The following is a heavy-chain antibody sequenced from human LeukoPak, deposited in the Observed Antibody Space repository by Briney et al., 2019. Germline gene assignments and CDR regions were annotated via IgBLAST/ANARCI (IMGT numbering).Heavy chain of an antibody. V-gene: IGHV3-23*01. CDR1: GFTFSSYA. CDR2: ITSSGGSI. D-gene: IGHD3-22*01. J-gene: IGHJ4*02. Sequence: RGSLRLSCAAPGFTFSSYAMSSVRPAPGKGLEWVTPITSSGGSIYYAASVKGDFTITRDNSKNTRYLQMNRVRAEYTAVYYCAKDCHYSDSLGARGDYWGEGTLVAVS. CDR3: AKDCHYSDSLGARGDY.